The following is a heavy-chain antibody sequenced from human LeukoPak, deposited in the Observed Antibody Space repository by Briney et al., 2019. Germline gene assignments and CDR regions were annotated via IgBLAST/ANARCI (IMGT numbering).Heavy chain of an antibody. V-gene: IGHV4-38-2*02. CDR3: ARVPRLRLGELSFNDAFDI. CDR1: GYSISSGYY. Sequence: SETLSLTCTVSGYSISSGYYWGWIRQPPGKGLEWIGSIYHSGSTYYNPSLKSRVTISVDTFKNQFSLKLSSVTAADTAVYYCARVPRLRLGELSFNDAFDIWGQGTMVTVSS. CDR2: IYHSGST. J-gene: IGHJ3*02. D-gene: IGHD3-16*02.